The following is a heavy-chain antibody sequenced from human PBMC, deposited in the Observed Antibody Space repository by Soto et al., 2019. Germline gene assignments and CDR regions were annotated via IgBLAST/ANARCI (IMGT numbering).Heavy chain of an antibody. V-gene: IGHV3-23*01. CDR3: AKASPYCFCDCSRWYYYCIDV. J-gene: IGHJ6*02. D-gene: IGHD2-21*02. CDR2: VTSSGDST. CDR1: GFTFSNYA. Sequence: GSLRLSCAASGFTFSNYAMSWVRQAPGRGLQWVSTVTSSGDSTYYADSVRGRFTVSRDKSENTLFLHMSSLRVEDTAVYYCAKASPYCFCDCSRWYYYCIDVWCQGTTVTGSS.